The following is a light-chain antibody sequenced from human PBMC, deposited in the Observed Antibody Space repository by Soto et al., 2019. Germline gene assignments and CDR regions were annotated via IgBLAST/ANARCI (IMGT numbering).Light chain of an antibody. V-gene: IGLV1-47*01. J-gene: IGLJ1*01. CDR1: ASAIGRTY. Sequence: LGQSPSGSGTPGEGVAISFSGSASAIGRTYVYWYQQRPGTAPKLLIYRNSQRPSGVPDRFSGSKSGTSASLAISGLRSEDEADYYCAAWDDNLSGLYVFGAGTKVTVL. CDR2: RNS. CDR3: AAWDDNLSGLYV.